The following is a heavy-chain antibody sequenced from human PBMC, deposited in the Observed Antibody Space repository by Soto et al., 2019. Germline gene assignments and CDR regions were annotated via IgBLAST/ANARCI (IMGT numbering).Heavy chain of an antibody. D-gene: IGHD1-26*01. J-gene: IGHJ4*02. CDR2: ISYDGSNK. V-gene: IGHV3-30*18. Sequence: AGGSLRLSCAASGFTFSSYGMHWVRQAPGKGLEWVAVISYDGSNKYYADSVKGRFTISRDNSKNTLYLQMNSLRAEDTAVYYCAKDRGGSYFDYWGQGTLVTVSS. CDR3: AKDRGGSYFDY. CDR1: GFTFSSYG.